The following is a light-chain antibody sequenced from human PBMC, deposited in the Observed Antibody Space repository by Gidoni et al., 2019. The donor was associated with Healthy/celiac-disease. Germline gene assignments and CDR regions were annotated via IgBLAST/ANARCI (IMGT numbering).Light chain of an antibody. V-gene: IGKV3-20*01. Sequence: ESELTQSPGTLSLSPGERATLSCRASQSVSSSYLAWYQQKPGQAPRLLIYGASSRATGLPARFSGSGSGTDFTLTISSLEPEDFAVYYCQQYGSSPKTFGQGTKVEIK. CDR2: GAS. J-gene: IGKJ1*01. CDR1: QSVSSSY. CDR3: QQYGSSPKT.